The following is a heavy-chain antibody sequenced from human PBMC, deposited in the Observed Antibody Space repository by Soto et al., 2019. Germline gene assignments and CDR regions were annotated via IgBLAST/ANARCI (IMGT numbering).Heavy chain of an antibody. CDR3: ARERTPYQLLGFMDV. Sequence: GGSLRLSCAASGFTFSSYGMHWVRQAPGKGLEWVAVIWYDGSNKYYADSVKGRFTISRDNSKNTLYLQMNSLRAEDTAVYYCARERTPYQLLGFMDVWGKGTTVTVSS. CDR1: GFTFSSYG. D-gene: IGHD2-2*01. J-gene: IGHJ6*03. V-gene: IGHV3-33*01. CDR2: IWYDGSNK.